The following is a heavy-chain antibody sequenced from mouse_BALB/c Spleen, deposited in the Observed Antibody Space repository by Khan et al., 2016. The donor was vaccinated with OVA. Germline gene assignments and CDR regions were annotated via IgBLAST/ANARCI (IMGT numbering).Heavy chain of an antibody. J-gene: IGHJ2*01. CDR1: GFNIKDTY. Sequence: VQLKQSGAELVKPGASVKLSCTAAGFNIKDTYMHWVKQRPEQGLEWIGRIDPANGNTKYDPKFQGKATITADTSSNTAYLQLSSLTSEDTAVXCCAPRYYGSRYFDYWGQGTTLTVSS. CDR3: APRYYGSRYFDY. V-gene: IGHV14-3*02. D-gene: IGHD1-1*01. CDR2: IDPANGNT.